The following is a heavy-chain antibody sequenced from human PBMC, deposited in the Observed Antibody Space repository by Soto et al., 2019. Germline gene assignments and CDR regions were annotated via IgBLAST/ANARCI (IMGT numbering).Heavy chain of an antibody. CDR2: ISYDGSNK. V-gene: IGHV3-30-3*01. J-gene: IGHJ4*02. Sequence: PGGSLRLSCAASGFTFSSYAMHWVRQAPGKGLEWVAVISYDGSNKYYADSVKGRFTISRDNSKNTLYLQMNSLRAEDTAVYYCNGGGIGSSGYGVRYFDYWGQGTLVTVSS. CDR1: GFTFSSYA. D-gene: IGHD3-22*01. CDR3: NGGGIGSSGYGVRYFDY.